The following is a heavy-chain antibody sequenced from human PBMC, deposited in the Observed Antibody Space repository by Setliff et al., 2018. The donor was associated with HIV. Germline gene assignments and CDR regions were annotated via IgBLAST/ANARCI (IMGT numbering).Heavy chain of an antibody. Sequence: SETLSLTCSVSGASFTSARYYWTWIRQHPGHPGKGLEWIGYVHNSGTAYSTPSLRSRVDISLDTSNSQFSLNLRAVTAADTAVYYCARAQGYYYGSGNYNWPDPWGQGTLVTVSS. CDR2: VHNSGTA. D-gene: IGHD3-10*01. V-gene: IGHV4-31*03. CDR3: ARAQGYYYGSGNYNWPDP. J-gene: IGHJ5*02. CDR1: GASFTSARYY.